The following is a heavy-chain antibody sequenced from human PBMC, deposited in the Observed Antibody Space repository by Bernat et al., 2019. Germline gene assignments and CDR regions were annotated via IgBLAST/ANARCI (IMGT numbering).Heavy chain of an antibody. Sequence: QVQLVESGGGVVQPGRSLRLSCAASGFTFSSYGMHWVRQAPGKGLEWVAVISYDGSNKYYADSVKGRFTISRDNSKNTLYLQMNSLRAEDTAVYYCARDMCSGGSCYRYYYGMDVWGQGTTVTVSS. CDR1: GFTFSSYG. D-gene: IGHD2-15*01. CDR2: ISYDGSNK. V-gene: IGHV3-30*03. J-gene: IGHJ6*02. CDR3: ARDMCSGGSCYRYYYGMDV.